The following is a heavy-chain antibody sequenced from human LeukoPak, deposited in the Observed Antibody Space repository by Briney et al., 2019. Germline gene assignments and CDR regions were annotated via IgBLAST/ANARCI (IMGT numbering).Heavy chain of an antibody. Sequence: SETLSLTCAVSGGSIRDYQWSWIRQPPGKGLEWIGSIYYSGSTYYNPSLKSRVTISVDTSKNQFSLKLSSVTAADTAVYYCARDHYSSSWYGDGYFDYWGQGTLVTVSS. CDR2: IYYSGST. V-gene: IGHV4-59*12. J-gene: IGHJ4*02. CDR1: GGSIRDYQ. D-gene: IGHD6-13*01. CDR3: ARDHYSSSWYGDGYFDY.